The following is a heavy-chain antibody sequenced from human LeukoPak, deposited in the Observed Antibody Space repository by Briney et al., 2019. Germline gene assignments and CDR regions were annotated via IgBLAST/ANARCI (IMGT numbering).Heavy chain of an antibody. CDR1: GFTFSSYW. CDR3: ARRRAAAGLGNWFDP. CDR2: ISSDGSTT. Sequence: GGSLRLSCVASGFTFSSYWMHWVRQAPGKGLVWVSRISSDGSTTTYADSVKGRFTTSRDNAKNTLYLQMNSLRAEDTAVYYCARRRAAAGLGNWFDPWGQGTLVTVSS. D-gene: IGHD6-13*01. V-gene: IGHV3-74*01. J-gene: IGHJ5*02.